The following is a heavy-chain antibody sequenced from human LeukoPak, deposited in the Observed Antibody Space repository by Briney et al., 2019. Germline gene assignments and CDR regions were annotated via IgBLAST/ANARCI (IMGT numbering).Heavy chain of an antibody. CDR1: GGSISGSSYY. D-gene: IGHD1-1*01. V-gene: IGHV4-39*01. CDR2: IYYSGST. J-gene: IGHJ5*02. Sequence: LETLSLTCTVSGGSISGSSYYWGWVRQPPDKGLEWIGSIYYSGSTYYSLSLKSRATISVDTSKNQFSLKLGSVSVAETAVYFCARHHHDSRFDPWGQGTLVTVSS. CDR3: ARHHHDSRFDP.